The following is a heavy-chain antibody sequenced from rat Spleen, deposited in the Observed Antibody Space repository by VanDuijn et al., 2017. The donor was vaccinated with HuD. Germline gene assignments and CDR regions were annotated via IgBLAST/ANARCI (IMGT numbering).Heavy chain of an antibody. J-gene: IGHJ2*01. D-gene: IGHD1-11*01. CDR2: ISPSGGNT. Sequence: EVQLGESGGGLVQPGRSMKLSCAASGFTFSSFSMAWVRQAPTKGLEWVASISPSGGNTYYRDSVKGRFTISRDDAKSTLYLQMNSLRSEDTATYFCTRQEDYGGYSRDYFDYWGQGVMVTVSS. CDR1: GFTFSSFS. CDR3: TRQEDYGGYSRDYFDY. V-gene: IGHV5-46*01.